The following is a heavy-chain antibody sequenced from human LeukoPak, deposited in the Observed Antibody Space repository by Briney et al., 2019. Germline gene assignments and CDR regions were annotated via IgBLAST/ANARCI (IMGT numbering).Heavy chain of an antibody. Sequence: ASVKVSCKASGYTHTGYYMHWMRQAPGQGLEWMGWINPNSGGTNYAQKFQGRVTMTRDTSISTAYMELSRLRSDDTAVYYCARDLTATMKIDYWGQGTLVTVSS. CDR3: ARDLTATMKIDY. CDR1: GYTHTGYY. V-gene: IGHV1-2*02. D-gene: IGHD5-12*01. CDR2: INPNSGGT. J-gene: IGHJ4*02.